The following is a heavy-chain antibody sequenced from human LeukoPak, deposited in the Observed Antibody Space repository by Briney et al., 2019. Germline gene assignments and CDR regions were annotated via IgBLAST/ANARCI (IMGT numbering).Heavy chain of an antibody. CDR1: GFTVSSYA. CDR2: ISGGRDST. D-gene: IGHD6-13*01. CDR3: AHQYSCICSVGDS. Sequence: GGSLRLSCTASGFTVSSYAMSWVRQAPGKGLEWVSAISGGRDSTYYADSVKGRFTISRDTSKNTLYLQMNSLRAEDTAVYFCAHQYSCICSVGDSWGQRPLVSVSS. J-gene: IGHJ4*02. V-gene: IGHV3-23*01.